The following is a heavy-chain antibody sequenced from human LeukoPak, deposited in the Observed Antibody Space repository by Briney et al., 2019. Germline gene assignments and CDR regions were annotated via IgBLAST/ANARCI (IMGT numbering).Heavy chain of an antibody. V-gene: IGHV3-30*02. D-gene: IGHD6-19*01. Sequence: PGGSLRLSCAASGFTFSSYVMHWVRQAPGKGLEWVAFIRYDGGNKYYADSVKGRFTISRDNSKNTLYLQMNSLRAEDTAVYYCAKESGTVADTRAYYYYYGMDVWGQGNTVTVSS. CDR2: IRYDGGNK. J-gene: IGHJ6*02. CDR1: GFTFSSYV. CDR3: AKESGTVADTRAYYYYYGMDV.